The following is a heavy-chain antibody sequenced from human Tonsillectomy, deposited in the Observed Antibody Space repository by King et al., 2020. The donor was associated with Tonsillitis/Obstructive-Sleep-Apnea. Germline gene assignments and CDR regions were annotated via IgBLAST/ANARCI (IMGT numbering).Heavy chain of an antibody. CDR2: IYYSGST. J-gene: IGHJ6*03. CDR3: ARVLTNYYYYYMDV. Sequence: QLQESGPGLVKPSETLSLTCTVSGGSVSSGSYYWRWLRQPPGKGLEWIGYIYYSGSTNYNPSLKSRVTISVDTSKNQFSLKLTSVTAADTAVYYCARVLTNYYYYYMDVWGKGTTVTVSS. V-gene: IGHV4-61*01. CDR1: GGSVSSGSYY.